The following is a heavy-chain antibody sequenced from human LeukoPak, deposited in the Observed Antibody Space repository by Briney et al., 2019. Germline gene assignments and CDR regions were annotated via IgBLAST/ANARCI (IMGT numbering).Heavy chain of an antibody. V-gene: IGHV1-69*05. CDR3: ARSQPSSSSDYYYYYYMDV. Sequence: SVKVSCKASGGTFSSYAISWVRQAPGQGLEWMGGIIPIFGTANYAQKFQGRVTITTDESTSTAYMELSSLRSEDTAVYYCARSQPSSSSDYYYYYYMDVWGKGTTVTVPS. J-gene: IGHJ6*03. CDR2: IIPIFGTA. CDR1: GGTFSSYA. D-gene: IGHD6-6*01.